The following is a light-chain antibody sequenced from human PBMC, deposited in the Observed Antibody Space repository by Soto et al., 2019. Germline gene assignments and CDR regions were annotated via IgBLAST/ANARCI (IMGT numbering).Light chain of an antibody. CDR1: QSVSSSF. Sequence: EIVLTQSPGTLSLYLGERATLSCRASQSVSSSFLAWYRQKPGQAPRLLIYGASSRTTGIPDRFSGSGSATDFSLTISRLEPEDVAVYFCQQYDSSPLTFGGGTKVEIK. J-gene: IGKJ4*01. CDR3: QQYDSSPLT. CDR2: GAS. V-gene: IGKV3-20*01.